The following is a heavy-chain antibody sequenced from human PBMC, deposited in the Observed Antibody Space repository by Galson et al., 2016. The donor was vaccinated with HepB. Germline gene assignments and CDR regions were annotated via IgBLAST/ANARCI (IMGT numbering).Heavy chain of an antibody. V-gene: IGHV4-4*02. D-gene: IGHD3-22*01. CDR2: IYHSGDT. CDR3: ASRTYYYESCGLF. CDR1: GVSISSSNW. J-gene: IGHJ4*02. Sequence: LSLTCAVSGVSISSSNWWSWVRQTPGRGLVWIGEIYHSGDTNYNPSLKSRVTISVDKSKNQFSLQLSSVTAADTAVYYCASRTYYYESCGLFWGQGTLVTVSP.